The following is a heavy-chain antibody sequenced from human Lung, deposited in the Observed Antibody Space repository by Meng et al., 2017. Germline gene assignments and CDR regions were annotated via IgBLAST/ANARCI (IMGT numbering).Heavy chain of an antibody. J-gene: IGHJ4*02. V-gene: IGHV1-2*06. CDR1: GYNFPDYW. D-gene: IGHD6-13*01. Sequence: VPRAPSGAEVKKPGASVKVSCKPSGYNFPDYWLHWVRRAPGQGLEWMGRIDPKSGDTHYAQRFQGRVTMTGDTSISTAYMELSGLRSDDTAMYYCARDEDISAAGKLFGDYWGQGTLVTVSS. CDR3: ARDEDISAAGKLFGDY. CDR2: IDPKSGDT.